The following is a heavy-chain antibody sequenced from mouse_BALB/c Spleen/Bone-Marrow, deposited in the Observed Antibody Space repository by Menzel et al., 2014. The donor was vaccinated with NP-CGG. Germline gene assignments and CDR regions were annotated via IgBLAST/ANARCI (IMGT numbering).Heavy chain of an antibody. D-gene: IGHD3-3*01. J-gene: IGHJ3*01. CDR3: TRYDLTTRAFAY. Sequence: QVHVKQSGAELVRPGASVKLSCKASGYSFTSYWMNWVKQRPGQGLEWIGMIHLSDSESRLNQKFKDKATLTVDKSSSTAYMQLSSPTFEDSAVYYCTRYDLTTRAFAYWGQGTLVTVSA. CDR1: GYSFTSYW. CDR2: IHLSDSES. V-gene: IGHV1S82*01.